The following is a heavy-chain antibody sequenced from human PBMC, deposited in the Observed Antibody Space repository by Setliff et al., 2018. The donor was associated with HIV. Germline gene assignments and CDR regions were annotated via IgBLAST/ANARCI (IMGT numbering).Heavy chain of an antibody. CDR3: ASGPLVYYDSPGAFDI. CDR1: GGTFSSYA. J-gene: IGHJ3*02. V-gene: IGHV1-69*06. D-gene: IGHD3-22*01. Sequence: SVKVSCKASGGTFSSYAISWVRQAPGQGLEWMGRIIPIFGTANYAQKFQGRVTITADKSTSTAYMELSSLRSEDTAVYYCASGPLVYYDSPGAFDIWGQGTMVTVSS. CDR2: IIPIFGTA.